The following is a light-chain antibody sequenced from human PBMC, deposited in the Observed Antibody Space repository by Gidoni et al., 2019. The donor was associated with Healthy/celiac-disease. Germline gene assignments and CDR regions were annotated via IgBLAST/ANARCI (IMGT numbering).Light chain of an antibody. CDR1: QSISSY. CDR3: QQSYSTPRCT. CDR2: AAS. Sequence: DIQMTQSPSSLSASVGDRVTITCRASQSISSYLNWYQQKPGKAPKLLIYAASSLQSWVPSRFSGSGSGTDFTLTISSLQPEDFATYYCQQSYSTPRCTFGPGTRVDIK. V-gene: IGKV1-39*01. J-gene: IGKJ3*01.